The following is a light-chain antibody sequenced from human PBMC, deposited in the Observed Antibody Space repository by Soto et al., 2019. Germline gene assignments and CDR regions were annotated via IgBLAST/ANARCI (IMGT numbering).Light chain of an antibody. CDR3: QQYYSTPPFT. CDR2: WAS. CDR1: RRVFYNSNKNNY. J-gene: IGKJ4*01. V-gene: IGKV4-1*01. Sequence: DILMTQSPDSLALSLGGRATIHSKSSRRVFYNSNKNNYLAWYQQKPGQPPKLLFYWASTRESGVTDRFSGSGSGTDFTLTISSLQAEDVAVYYCQQYYSTPPFTFGGGTKVDIK.